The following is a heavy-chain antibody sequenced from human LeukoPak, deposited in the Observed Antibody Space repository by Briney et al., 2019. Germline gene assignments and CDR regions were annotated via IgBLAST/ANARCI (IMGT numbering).Heavy chain of an antibody. CDR3: AIESYTGSEYFQH. Sequence: QPGGSLRLSCAASGFTFSSYAMSWIRQAPGKGLEWVSAISGSGGSTYYADSVKGRFAISRDNSKNTLYLQMNSLRAEDTAVYYCAIESYTGSEYFQHWGQGTLVTVSS. D-gene: IGHD1-14*01. CDR2: ISGSGGST. J-gene: IGHJ1*01. V-gene: IGHV3-23*01. CDR1: GFTFSSYA.